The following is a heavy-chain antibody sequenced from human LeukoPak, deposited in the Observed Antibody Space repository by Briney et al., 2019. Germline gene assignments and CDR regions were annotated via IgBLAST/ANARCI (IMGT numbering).Heavy chain of an antibody. D-gene: IGHD2-21*02. J-gene: IGHJ4*02. CDR1: GYTFTGYY. CDR3: ARAICGDCFHFDY. CDR2: INPNSGGT. V-gene: IGHV1-2*02. Sequence: GASVKVSCKASGYTFTGYYMHWVRQAPGQGLEWMGWINPNSGGTNYAQKFQGRVTMTRDTSISTAYMELSRLRSDDTAVYYCARAICGDCFHFDYWGQGTLVTVSS.